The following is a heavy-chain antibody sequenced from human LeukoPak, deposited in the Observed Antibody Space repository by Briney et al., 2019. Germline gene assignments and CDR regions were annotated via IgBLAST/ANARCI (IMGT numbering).Heavy chain of an antibody. CDR3: ANGPSRVTEQNFGDAFDI. CDR1: GFTFSSYG. V-gene: IGHV3-30*02. CDR2: IRYDGSNK. D-gene: IGHD2-21*02. Sequence: TGGSLRLSCAASGFTFSSYGMHWVRQAPGKGLEWVAFIRYDGSNKYYADSVRGRFTISRDNSKNTLYLQMNSLRAEDTAVYYWANGPSRVTEQNFGDAFDIWGQGTMVTVSS. J-gene: IGHJ3*02.